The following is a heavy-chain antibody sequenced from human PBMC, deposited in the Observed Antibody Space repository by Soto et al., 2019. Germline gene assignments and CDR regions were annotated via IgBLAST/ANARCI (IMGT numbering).Heavy chain of an antibody. Sequence: SETLSLTWTVSGGSISSYYWSWIRQPPGKGLEWIGYIYYSGSTNYNPSLKSRVTISVDTSKNQFSLKLSSVTAADTAVYYCARRSMILGGYYFDYWGQGTLVTVSS. D-gene: IGHD3-16*01. CDR3: ARRSMILGGYYFDY. CDR1: GGSISSYY. V-gene: IGHV4-59*08. J-gene: IGHJ4*02. CDR2: IYYSGST.